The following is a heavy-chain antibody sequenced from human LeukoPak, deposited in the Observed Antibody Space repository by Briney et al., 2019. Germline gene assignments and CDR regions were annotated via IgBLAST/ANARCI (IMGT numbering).Heavy chain of an antibody. CDR1: GFTFSSYG. Sequence: GGTLRLSCAASGFTFSSYGMSWVRQAPGKGLEWVANIKQDGSEKNYVDSVKGRFTISRDNAKNSMYLQMNSLRAEDTAVYYCATSSRGPAAFYFDYWGQGTLVTVSS. CDR3: ATSSRGPAAFYFDY. D-gene: IGHD1-14*01. V-gene: IGHV3-7*01. J-gene: IGHJ4*02. CDR2: IKQDGSEK.